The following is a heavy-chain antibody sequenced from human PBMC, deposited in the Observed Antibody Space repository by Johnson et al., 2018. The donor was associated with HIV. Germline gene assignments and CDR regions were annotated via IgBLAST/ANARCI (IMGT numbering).Heavy chain of an antibody. Sequence: QVQLVESGGGAVQPGRSLRLYCAVSEFTVTNYAMHWVRLAPGKGLQWVAVISYGGGKQYYADSVNGRFTISRDNSKNTRYLQMNSLRAEDTAVYYCARDGGYSYGDAFDIWGQGTMVTVSS. CDR2: ISYGGGKQ. D-gene: IGHD5-18*01. CDR3: ARDGGYSYGDAFDI. V-gene: IGHV3-30*04. J-gene: IGHJ3*02. CDR1: EFTVTNYA.